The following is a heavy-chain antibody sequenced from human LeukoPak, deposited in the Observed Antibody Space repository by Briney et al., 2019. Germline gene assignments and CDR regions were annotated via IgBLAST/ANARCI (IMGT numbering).Heavy chain of an antibody. D-gene: IGHD3-10*01. J-gene: IGHJ4*02. CDR3: ARTPMVRGDSYYFDY. CDR2: INTDGSST. Sequence: GGSLRLSCAASGFTFSSYWMHWVRQAPGKGLVWVSRINTDGSSTIYADSVKGRFTISRDNSKNTLYLQMNSLRAEDTAVYYCARTPMVRGDSYYFDYWGQGTLVTVSS. V-gene: IGHV3-74*01. CDR1: GFTFSSYW.